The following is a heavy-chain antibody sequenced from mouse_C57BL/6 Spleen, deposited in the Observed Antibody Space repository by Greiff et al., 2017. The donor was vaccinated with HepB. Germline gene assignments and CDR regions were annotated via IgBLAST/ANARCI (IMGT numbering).Heavy chain of an antibody. D-gene: IGHD2-3*01. CDR2: IYPGDGDT. J-gene: IGHJ3*01. CDR3: ARSALYDGYYAWFAY. Sequence: QVTLKVCGPELVKPGASVKISCKASGYAFSSSWMNWVKQRPGKGLEWIGRIYPGDGDTNYNGKFKGKATLTADKSSSTAYMQLSSLTSEDSAVYFCARSALYDGYYAWFAYWGQGTLVTVSA. CDR1: GYAFSSSW. V-gene: IGHV1-82*01.